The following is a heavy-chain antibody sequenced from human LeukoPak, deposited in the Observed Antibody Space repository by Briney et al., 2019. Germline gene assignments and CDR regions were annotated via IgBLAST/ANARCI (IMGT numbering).Heavy chain of an antibody. D-gene: IGHD3-22*01. V-gene: IGHV1-2*02. CDR2: INPNSGGT. J-gene: IGHJ4*02. CDR3: ARAYYDSSGYYYFYY. Sequence: ASVKVSCKASGYTFTGYYMHWVRQAPGQGLEWMGWINPNSGGTNYAQKFQGRVTITRNTSISTAYMELSSLRSEDTAVYYCARAYYDSSGYYYFYYWGQGTLVTVSS. CDR1: GYTFTGYY.